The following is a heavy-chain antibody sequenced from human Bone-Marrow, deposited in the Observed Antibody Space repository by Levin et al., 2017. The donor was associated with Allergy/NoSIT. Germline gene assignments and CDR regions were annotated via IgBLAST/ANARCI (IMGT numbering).Heavy chain of an antibody. CDR2: TAYDGSNQ. Sequence: GESLKISCVASGFTFSNYGMHWVRQAPGKGLEWVAVTAYDGSNQNYGDSVKGRFTISRDNSKKTLYLHMNSLRTEDTAVYYCAKDSNHNILTGTENWFDPWGQGTLVTVSS. CDR3: AKDSNHNILTGTENWFDP. V-gene: IGHV3-30*18. CDR1: GFTFSNYG. D-gene: IGHD3-9*01. J-gene: IGHJ5*02.